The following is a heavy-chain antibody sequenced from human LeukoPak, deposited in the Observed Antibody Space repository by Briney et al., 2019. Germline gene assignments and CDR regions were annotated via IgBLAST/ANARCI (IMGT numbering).Heavy chain of an antibody. J-gene: IGHJ4*02. CDR2: IWYDGSNK. V-gene: IGHV3-33*01. D-gene: IGHD5-12*01. Sequence: PGRSLRLSCAASGFTFSSYGMPWVRQAPGKGLEWVAVIWYDGSNKYYADSVKGRFTISRDNSKNTLYLQMNSLRAEDTAVYYCARDKNEEWLRLFDYWGQGTLVTVSS. CDR3: ARDKNEEWLRLFDY. CDR1: GFTFSSYG.